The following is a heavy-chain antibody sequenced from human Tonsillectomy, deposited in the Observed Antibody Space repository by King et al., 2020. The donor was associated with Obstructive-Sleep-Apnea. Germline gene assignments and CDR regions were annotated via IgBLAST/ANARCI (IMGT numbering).Heavy chain of an antibody. D-gene: IGHD3-3*01. J-gene: IGHJ6*02. Sequence: QVQLQESGPGLVKPSETLSLTCTVSGGSISSNRYYWGWIRQSPGKGLEWIGSIYYSGSTHYNPSLKSRVTMSVDSSTNQFSLKLSSVTAADTAVFFCARTSSCTVFGEYYYARDVWGQGTTVTVSS. CDR3: ARTSSCTVFGEYYYARDV. CDR1: GGSISSNRYY. V-gene: IGHV4-39*07. CDR2: IYYSGST.